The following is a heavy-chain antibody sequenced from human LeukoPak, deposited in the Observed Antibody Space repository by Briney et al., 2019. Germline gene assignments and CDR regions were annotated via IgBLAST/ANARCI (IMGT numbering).Heavy chain of an antibody. CDR1: GFTFTSYD. CDR2: MNPNNGNT. D-gene: IGHD3-10*01. J-gene: IGHJ5*02. Sequence: ASVKVSCKASGFTFTSYDIDWVRQASGQGLEWMGWMNPNNGNTGYAQKFQGRVTMTRDTSISTAYMELRGLRSEDTAVYYCVRDGEGVAISVNYWFDPWGQGTLVTVSS. CDR3: VRDGEGVAISVNYWFDP. V-gene: IGHV1-8*01.